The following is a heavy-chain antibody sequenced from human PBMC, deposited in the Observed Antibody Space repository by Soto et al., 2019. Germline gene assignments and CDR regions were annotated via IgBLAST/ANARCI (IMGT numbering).Heavy chain of an antibody. CDR2: INAGNGNT. V-gene: IGHV1-3*01. CDR1: TSYA. CDR3: ARDHPIYYYGMDV. Sequence: TSYAMHWVRQAPGQRLEWMGWINAGNGNTKYSQKFQGRVTITRDTSASTAYMELSSLRSEDTAVYYCARDHPIYYYGMDVWGQGTTVTVSS. J-gene: IGHJ6*02.